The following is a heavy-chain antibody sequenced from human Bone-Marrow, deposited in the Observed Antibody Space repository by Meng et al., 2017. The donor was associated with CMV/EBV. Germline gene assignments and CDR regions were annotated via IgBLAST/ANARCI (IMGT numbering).Heavy chain of an antibody. Sequence: SETLSLTCTVSGGSISSSSYYWGWIRQPPGKGLEWIGSIYYSGSTYYNPSLKSRVTISVDTSKNQFSLKLSSVTAADTAVYYCARDRGYCSSTSCYGVFHYWGQGTLVTVSS. CDR1: GGSISSSSYY. CDR3: ARDRGYCSSTSCYGVFHY. V-gene: IGHV4-39*07. CDR2: IYYSGST. D-gene: IGHD2-2*01. J-gene: IGHJ1*01.